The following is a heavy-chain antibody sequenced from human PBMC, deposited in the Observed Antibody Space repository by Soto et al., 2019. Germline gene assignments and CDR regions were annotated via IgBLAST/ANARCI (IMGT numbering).Heavy chain of an antibody. D-gene: IGHD6-13*01. V-gene: IGHV4-39*01. J-gene: IGHJ4*02. CDR1: GDSFTIDSYY. CDR2: ISHSGTT. CDR3: ARHSDKYVSSWYGLGY. Sequence: TLSLTCTVSGDSFTIDSYYWAWIRQPPGKGLEWLGTISHSGTTFHNPSLKSRLTMSVDTSKNQFSLNLSSVTAADTALYYCARHSDKYVSSWYGLGYWGQGTLVTVSS.